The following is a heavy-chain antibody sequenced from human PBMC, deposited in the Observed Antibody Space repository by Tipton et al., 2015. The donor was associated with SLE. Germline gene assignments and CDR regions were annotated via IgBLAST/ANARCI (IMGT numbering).Heavy chain of an antibody. D-gene: IGHD4-23*01. V-gene: IGHV4-34*01. J-gene: IGHJ3*02. Sequence: TLSLTCAVYGGSFSGYYWSWIRQPPGKGLEWIGEINHSGSTNYNPSLKSRVTISVDTSKNQFSLKLSSVTAADTAVYYCAREKGPTVVTPGGAFDIWGQGTMVTVSS. CDR1: GGSFSGYY. CDR2: INHSGST. CDR3: AREKGPTVVTPGGAFDI.